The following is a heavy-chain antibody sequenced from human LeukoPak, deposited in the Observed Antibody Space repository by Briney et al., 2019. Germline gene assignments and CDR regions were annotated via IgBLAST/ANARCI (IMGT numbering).Heavy chain of an antibody. D-gene: IGHD5-18*01. CDR1: GFTFSSYG. J-gene: IGHJ4*02. CDR3: AKWVPAMAAIDY. CDR2: ISYDGSNK. V-gene: IGHV3-30*18. Sequence: PGGSLRLSCAASGFTFSSYGMHWVRQAPGKGLEWVAVISYDGSNKYYADSVKGRFTISRDNSKNTLYLQMNSLRAEDTAVYYCAKWVPAMAAIDYWGQGTLVTVSS.